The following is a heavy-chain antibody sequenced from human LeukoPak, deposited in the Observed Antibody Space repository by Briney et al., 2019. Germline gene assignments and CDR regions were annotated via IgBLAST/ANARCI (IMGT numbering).Heavy chain of an antibody. CDR1: GFAFTSYA. D-gene: IGHD2-8*01. J-gene: IGHJ6*03. V-gene: IGHV3-30*18. Sequence: GGSLRLSCAASGFAFTSYAIHWVRQAPGKGLEWVAVITYDGSDKFYADSVKGRFTISRDNSKNTLYLQMNNLRAEDTAVYRCAKGIEKWSSYMDVWGKGTTVTVSS. CDR3: AKGIEKWSSYMDV. CDR2: ITYDGSDK.